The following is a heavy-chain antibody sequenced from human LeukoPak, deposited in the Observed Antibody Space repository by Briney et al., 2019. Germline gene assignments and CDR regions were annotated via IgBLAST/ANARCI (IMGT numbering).Heavy chain of an antibody. V-gene: IGHV3-23*01. Sequence: GGSLRLSCAASGFTFSSYAMSWVRQAPGKGLEWLSAISGSGVSTYYADSVKGRFTISRDNSRNTLYLQMNSLRADDTAVYYCAPPVGSGAYFDYWGQGTLVTVSS. CDR3: APPVGSGAYFDY. D-gene: IGHD3-10*01. CDR1: GFTFSSYA. J-gene: IGHJ4*02. CDR2: ISGSGVST.